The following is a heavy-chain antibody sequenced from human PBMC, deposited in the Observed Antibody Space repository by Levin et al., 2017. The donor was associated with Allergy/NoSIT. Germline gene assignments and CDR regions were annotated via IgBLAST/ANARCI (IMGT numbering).Heavy chain of an antibody. D-gene: IGHD2-15*01. CDR2: IYYSGST. CDR1: GGSISSSSYY. V-gene: IGHV4-39*01. Sequence: PGGSLRLSCTVSGGSISSSSYYWGWIRQPPGKGLEWIGSIYYSGSTYYNPSLKSRVTISVDTSKNQFSLKLSSVTAADTAVYYCARPVDEIGLRDAFDIWGQGTMVTVSS. J-gene: IGHJ3*02. CDR3: ARPVDEIGLRDAFDI.